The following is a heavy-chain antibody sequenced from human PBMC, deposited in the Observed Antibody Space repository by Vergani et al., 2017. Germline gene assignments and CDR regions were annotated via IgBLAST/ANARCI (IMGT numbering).Heavy chain of an antibody. Sequence: QVQLVQSGAEVKKPGSSVKVSCKASGGTFSSYTISWVRQAPGQGLEWMGRIIPILGIANYAQKFQGRVTITADKYTSTAYMELSSLRSEDTAVYYCASTPPYYYDSSGYLGWYFDLWGRGTLVTVSS. CDR2: IIPILGIA. J-gene: IGHJ2*01. D-gene: IGHD3-22*01. CDR1: GGTFSSYT. V-gene: IGHV1-69*02. CDR3: ASTPPYYYDSSGYLGWYFDL.